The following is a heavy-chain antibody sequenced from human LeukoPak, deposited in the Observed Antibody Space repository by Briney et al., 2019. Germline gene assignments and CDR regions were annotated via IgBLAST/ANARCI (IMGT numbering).Heavy chain of an antibody. CDR2: IKRDGNEK. J-gene: IGHJ5*01. V-gene: IGHV3-7*01. D-gene: IGHD3-10*01. Sequence: PGGSLRLSCADSGFTFSSDWMNWVRQAPGKGLEWVANIKRDGNEKNYVDSVKGRFSISRDNAKNSLYLQMDSLRAEDTAVYYCAREGAYPIITYDSWGQGALVTVSS. CDR1: GFTFSSDW. CDR3: AREGAYPIITYDS.